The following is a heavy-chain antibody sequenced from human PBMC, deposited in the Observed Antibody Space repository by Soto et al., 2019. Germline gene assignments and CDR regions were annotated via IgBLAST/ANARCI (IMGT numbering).Heavy chain of an antibody. CDR1: GFTFGTTD. CDR3: VKNSGWFNT. J-gene: IGHJ5*02. V-gene: IGHV3-23*01. Sequence: GGSLRLSCAASGFTFGTTDMSWVRQAPGEGLEWVSTIDGSGGITYYADSVKGRFTISRDNSRNTVYLQMNSLRGDDTALYYCVKNSGWFNTWGQGALVTAPQ. CDR2: IDGSGGIT. D-gene: IGHD3-10*01.